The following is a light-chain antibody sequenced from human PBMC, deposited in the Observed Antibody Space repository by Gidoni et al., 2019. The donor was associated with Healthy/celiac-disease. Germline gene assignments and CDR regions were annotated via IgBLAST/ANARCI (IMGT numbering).Light chain of an antibody. J-gene: IGKJ3*01. V-gene: IGKV3-20*01. CDR3: QQYGSSPGIT. Sequence: EIVLTQSPGTLSLSPGERATLSCRASQSVSSCYLAWYQQKPGQAPRLLIYGASSRATGIPDRFSGSGSVTDFTLTISRLEPEDFAVYYCQQYGSSPGITFGPGTKVDIK. CDR1: QSVSSCY. CDR2: GAS.